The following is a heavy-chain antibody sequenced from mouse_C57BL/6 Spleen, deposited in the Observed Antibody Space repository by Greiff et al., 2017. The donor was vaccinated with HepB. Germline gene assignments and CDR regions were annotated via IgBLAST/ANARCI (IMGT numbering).Heavy chain of an antibody. D-gene: IGHD2-3*01. CDR2: INPSNGGT. Sequence: QVQLQQPGTELVKPGASVKLSCKASGYTFTSYWMHWVKQRPGQGLEWIGNINPSNGGTNYNEKFKSKATLTVDKSSSTAYMQLSSLTSEDSAVYYCARRIYDGYYVGYAMDYWGQGTSVTVSS. CDR3: ARRIYDGYYVGYAMDY. J-gene: IGHJ4*01. V-gene: IGHV1-53*01. CDR1: GYTFTSYW.